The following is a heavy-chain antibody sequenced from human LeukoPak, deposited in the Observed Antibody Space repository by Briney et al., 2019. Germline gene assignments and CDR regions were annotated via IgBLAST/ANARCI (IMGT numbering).Heavy chain of an antibody. CDR3: AREGSSSWLRAFDI. D-gene: IGHD6-6*01. J-gene: IGHJ3*02. Sequence: GGSLRLSCAASGFTFSSYSMNWVRQAPGKGLEWVANIKQDGSEKYYVDSVKGRFTISRDNAKNSLYLQMNSLRAEDTAVYYCAREGSSSWLRAFDIWGQGTMVTVSS. CDR1: GFTFSSYS. V-gene: IGHV3-7*01. CDR2: IKQDGSEK.